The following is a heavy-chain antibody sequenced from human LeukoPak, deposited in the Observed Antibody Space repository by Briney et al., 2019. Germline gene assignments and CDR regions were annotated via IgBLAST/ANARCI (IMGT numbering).Heavy chain of an antibody. Sequence: GGSLRLSCAASGFTVSSNYVSWVRQAPGKGLEWVSVIYSGGRTYYADSVKGRFTISRDNSKNTLYLQMNSLRAEDTAVYYCARDRYYDSSGCYYSDYWGQGTLVTVSS. CDR2: IYSGGRT. D-gene: IGHD3-22*01. CDR1: GFTVSSNY. V-gene: IGHV3-53*01. J-gene: IGHJ4*02. CDR3: ARDRYYDSSGCYYSDY.